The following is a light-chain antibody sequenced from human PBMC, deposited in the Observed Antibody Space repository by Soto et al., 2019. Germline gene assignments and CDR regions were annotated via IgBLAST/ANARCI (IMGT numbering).Light chain of an antibody. CDR3: QQYKSYST. CDR1: QTISSW. CDR2: KAS. Sequence: DIQMTQSPSTLSGSVGDRFTITCRASQTISSWLAWYQQKPGKAPKLLIYKASTLKSGVPSRFSGSGSGTEFTLTINNLQPDDLATYICQQYKSYSTFGRGTKVDIK. J-gene: IGKJ1*01. V-gene: IGKV1-5*03.